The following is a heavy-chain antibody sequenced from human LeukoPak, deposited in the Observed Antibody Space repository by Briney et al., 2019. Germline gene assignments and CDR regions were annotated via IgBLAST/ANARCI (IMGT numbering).Heavy chain of an antibody. CDR3: AKDRRLGGLGPTDAFDI. CDR2: ISGSGGST. D-gene: IGHD3-16*01. Sequence: GGSLRLSCAASGFTFSSYAMSWVRQAPGKGREWVSAISGSGGSTYYADSVKGRFTISRDNSKNTLYLQMNSLRAEDTAVYYCAKDRRLGGLGPTDAFDIWGQGTMVTVSS. CDR1: GFTFSSYA. V-gene: IGHV3-23*01. J-gene: IGHJ3*02.